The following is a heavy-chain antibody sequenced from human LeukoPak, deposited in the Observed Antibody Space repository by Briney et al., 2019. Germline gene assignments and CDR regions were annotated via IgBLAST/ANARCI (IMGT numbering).Heavy chain of an antibody. V-gene: IGHV4-30-4*08. J-gene: IGHJ4*02. CDR3: ARDRLQSNYFDY. CDR2: IYYSGST. D-gene: IGHD3-16*02. CDR1: GGSISSGDYY. Sequence: PSQTLSLTCTVSGGSISSGDYYWSWIRQPPGKGLEWIGYIYYSGSTYYNPSLKSRVTISVDMSKNQFSLKLSSVTAADTAVYYCARDRLQSNYFDYWGQGTLVTVSS.